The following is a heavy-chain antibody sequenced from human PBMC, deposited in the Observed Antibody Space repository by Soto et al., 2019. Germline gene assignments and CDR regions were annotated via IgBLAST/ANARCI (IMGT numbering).Heavy chain of an antibody. D-gene: IGHD3-22*01. CDR2: INPNSGGT. V-gene: IGHV1-2*02. J-gene: IGHJ5*02. CDR1: GYTFTGYY. Sequence: ASVKVSCKASGYTFTGYYMHWVRQAPGQGLEWMGWINPNSGGTNYAQKFQGRVTMTRDTSISTAYMELSRLRSDDTAVYYCARNEEWLLPNNWFDPWGQGTLVTVS. CDR3: ARNEEWLLPNNWFDP.